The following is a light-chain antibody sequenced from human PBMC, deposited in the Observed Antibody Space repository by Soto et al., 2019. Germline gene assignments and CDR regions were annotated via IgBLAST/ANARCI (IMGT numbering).Light chain of an antibody. CDR1: HCVASN. CDR2: GPS. J-gene: IGKJ4*01. CDR3: QQYNNWPPLT. V-gene: IGKV3-15*01. Sequence: EIWMTNSQPPLSLSPGQMAPSASRAIHCVASNLAWNQQKPGEVPRLLIYGPSTRATGIQARFSGSGSGTEFTLTISSLQSHDFAVYYFQQYNNWPPLTFGGGTKVEIK.